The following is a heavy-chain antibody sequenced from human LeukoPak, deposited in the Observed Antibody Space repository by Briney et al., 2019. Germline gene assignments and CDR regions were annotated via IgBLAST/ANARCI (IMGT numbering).Heavy chain of an antibody. CDR1: GFTFNDYA. CDR2: ISWNSGSI. D-gene: IGHD6-19*01. J-gene: IGHJ6*02. Sequence: PGGSLRLSCAASGFTFNDYAMHWVRQAPGKGLEWVSGISWNSGSIGHADSVKGRFTISRDNAKNSLYLQMNSLRAEDTALYYCAKDVTGYSSGWYGYYYYGMDVWGQGTTVTVSS. V-gene: IGHV3-9*01. CDR3: AKDVTGYSSGWYGYYYYGMDV.